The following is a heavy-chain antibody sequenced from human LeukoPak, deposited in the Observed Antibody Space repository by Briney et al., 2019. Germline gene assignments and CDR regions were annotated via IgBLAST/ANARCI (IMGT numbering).Heavy chain of an antibody. CDR1: GFTFSSYG. CDR2: IWYDGSNK. J-gene: IGHJ4*02. V-gene: IGHV3-33*01. D-gene: IGHD6-19*01. Sequence: PGRSLRLSCAASGFTFSSYGMHWVRQAPGKGLEWVAVIWYDGSNKYYADFVKGRFTISRDNSKTTLYLQMNSLRAEDKAVYYCASTSGWYEPIDYWGQGTLVTVSS. CDR3: ASTSGWYEPIDY.